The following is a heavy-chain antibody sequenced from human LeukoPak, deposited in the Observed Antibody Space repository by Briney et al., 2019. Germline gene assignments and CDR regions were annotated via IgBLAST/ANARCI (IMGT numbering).Heavy chain of an antibody. V-gene: IGHV3-23*01. Sequence: GGSLRLSCAASGFTFSSYAMSWVRQAPGKELEWVSAISGSGGSTYYADSGKGRFTISRDNSKNTLYLQMNSLRAEDTAVYYCAKDIPSYCGGDCYNSFDYWGQGTLVTVSS. CDR2: ISGSGGST. CDR3: AKDIPSYCGGDCYNSFDY. J-gene: IGHJ4*02. CDR1: GFTFSSYA. D-gene: IGHD2-21*02.